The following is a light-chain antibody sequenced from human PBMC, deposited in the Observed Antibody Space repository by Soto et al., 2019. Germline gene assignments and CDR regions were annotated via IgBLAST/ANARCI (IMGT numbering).Light chain of an antibody. CDR2: DAS. V-gene: IGKV1-5*01. CDR1: QSISSW. J-gene: IGKJ4*01. Sequence: DIQMTRSPSTLSASVGDRVTITCRASQSISSWLAWYQQKPGKAPKLLIYDASSLESGVPSRFSGSGSGTEFTLTISSLQPDDFATYYCQQYNSYSLTFGGGPKVDI. CDR3: QQYNSYSLT.